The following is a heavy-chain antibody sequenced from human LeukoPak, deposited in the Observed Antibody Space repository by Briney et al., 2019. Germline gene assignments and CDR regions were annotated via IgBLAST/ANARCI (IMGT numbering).Heavy chain of an antibody. V-gene: IGHV3-30-3*01. J-gene: IGHJ4*02. CDR2: ISYDGSNK. D-gene: IGHD6-13*01. CDR1: GFTFSSHA. CDR3: ARRQQVEGGSFDY. Sequence: GGSLRLSCAASGFTFSSHAMHWVRQTPGKGLEWVAVISYDGSNKYYADSVKGRFTISRDNSKNTLYLQMNSLRAEDTAVYYCARRQQVEGGSFDYWAREPWSPSPQ.